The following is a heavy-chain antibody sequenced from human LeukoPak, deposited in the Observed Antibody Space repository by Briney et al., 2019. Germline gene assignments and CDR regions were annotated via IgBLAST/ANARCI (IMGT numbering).Heavy chain of an antibody. J-gene: IGHJ5*02. CDR3: AKDRRFIQLCP. CDR2: ISGSGGST. Sequence: GGSLRLSCAASGFTFSSYAMSWVRQAPGKGLEWVSAISGSGGSTYYADSVKGWFTISRDNSKNTLYLQMNSLRAEDTAVYYCAKDRRFIQLCPWGQGTLVTVSS. V-gene: IGHV3-23*01. D-gene: IGHD5-18*01. CDR1: GFTFSSYA.